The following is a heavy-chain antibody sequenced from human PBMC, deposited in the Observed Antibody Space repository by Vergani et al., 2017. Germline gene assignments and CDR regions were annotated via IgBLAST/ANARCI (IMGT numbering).Heavy chain of an antibody. CDR2: ISGSGGST. CDR1: GFTSSSYA. J-gene: IGHJ5*02. Sequence: EVQLLESGGGLVQPGGSLRLSCAASGFTSSSYAMSWVRQAPGKGLEWVSAISGSGGSTYYADSVKGRFTISRDNSKNTLYLQMNSLRAEDTAVYYCAKDRFGRDGYKVMDWFDPWGQGTLVTVSS. V-gene: IGHV3-23*01. CDR3: AKDRFGRDGYKVMDWFDP. D-gene: IGHD5-24*01.